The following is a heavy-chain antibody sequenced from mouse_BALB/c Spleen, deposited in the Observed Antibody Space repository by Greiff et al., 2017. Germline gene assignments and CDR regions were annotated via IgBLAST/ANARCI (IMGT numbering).Heavy chain of an antibody. Sequence: VKVVESGPGLVAPSQSLSITCTVSGFSLTSYGVHWVRQPPGKGLEWLGVIWAGGSTNYNSALMSRLSISKDNSKSQVFLKMNSLQTDDTAMYYCARGLRYAMDYWGQGTSVTVSS. D-gene: IGHD1-2*01. CDR1: GFSLTSYG. J-gene: IGHJ4*01. V-gene: IGHV2-9*02. CDR3: ARGLRYAMDY. CDR2: IWAGGST.